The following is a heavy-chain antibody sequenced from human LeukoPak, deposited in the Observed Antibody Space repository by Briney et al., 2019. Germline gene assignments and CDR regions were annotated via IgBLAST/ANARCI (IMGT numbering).Heavy chain of an antibody. CDR3: ARDRGAYSSSPRYFDL. CDR2: IIPIFGTA. J-gene: IGHJ2*01. D-gene: IGHD6-6*01. V-gene: IGHV1-69*05. Sequence: ASVKVSCKASGGTFSSYAISWVRQAPGQGLEWMGRIIPIFGTANYAQKFQGRVTITTDESTSTAYMELSSLRSEDTAVYYCARDRGAYSSSPRYFDLWAVAPWSLSPQ. CDR1: GGTFSSYA.